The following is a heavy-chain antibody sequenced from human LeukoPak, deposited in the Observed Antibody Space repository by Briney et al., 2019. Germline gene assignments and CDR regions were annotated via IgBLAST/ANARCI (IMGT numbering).Heavy chain of an antibody. J-gene: IGHJ4*02. V-gene: IGHV3-30-3*01. D-gene: IGHD5-24*01. Sequence: GGSLRLSCAASGFTFSSYAMHWVRQAPGKGLEWVAVISYDGSNKYYADSVKGRFTISRDNSKNTLYLQMNSLRAEDTAVYYCAKESRDGYKSYYFDYWGQGTLVTVSS. CDR1: GFTFSSYA. CDR3: AKESRDGYKSYYFDY. CDR2: ISYDGSNK.